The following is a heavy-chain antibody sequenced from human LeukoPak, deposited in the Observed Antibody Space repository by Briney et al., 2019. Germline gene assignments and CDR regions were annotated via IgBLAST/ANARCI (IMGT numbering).Heavy chain of an antibody. D-gene: IGHD6-13*01. CDR1: GLSFNDNA. CDR3: AKRGSSSWSNFDF. Sequence: PGGSLRLSYAASGLSFNDNAMNCVRQATGKGREWVSTSTGPGDSIYFAGSVKGRFTISRDNSKTTLYLQMNSLRAEDTAVYYCAKRGSSSWSNFDFWGQGTLVTVSS. V-gene: IGHV3-23*01. J-gene: IGHJ4*02. CDR2: STGPGDSI.